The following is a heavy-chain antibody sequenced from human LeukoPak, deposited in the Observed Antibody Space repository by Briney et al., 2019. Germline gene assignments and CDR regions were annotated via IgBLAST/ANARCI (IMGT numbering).Heavy chain of an antibody. CDR2: IIPIFGTA. CDR1: GGTFSSYA. CDR3: ARRYDSSGYYPAPFDY. Sequence: ASVKVSCKASGGTFSSYAISWVRQAPGQGLEWMGGIIPIFGTANYAQKFQGRATITADESTSTAYMELSSLRSEDTAVYYCARRYDSSGYYPAPFDYWGQGTLVTVSS. D-gene: IGHD3-22*01. V-gene: IGHV1-69*13. J-gene: IGHJ4*02.